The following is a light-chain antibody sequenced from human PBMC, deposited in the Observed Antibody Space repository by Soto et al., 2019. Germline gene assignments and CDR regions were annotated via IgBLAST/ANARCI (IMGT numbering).Light chain of an antibody. CDR1: QTIYGF. CDR3: QQSHTIPLT. Sequence: DIQMAQSPSFLSASVGERVTITCRASQTIYGFLNWYQQKPGNAPKLLIYGTSSLQSGAASRFSGSGSGTDFTLTISSLQHEDFGTYYCQQSHTIPLTFGGGTKVAI. CDR2: GTS. V-gene: IGKV1-39*01. J-gene: IGKJ4*01.